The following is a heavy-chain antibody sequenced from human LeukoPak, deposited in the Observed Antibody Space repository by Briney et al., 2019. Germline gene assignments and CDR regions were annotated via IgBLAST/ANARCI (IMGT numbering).Heavy chain of an antibody. CDR3: AAAATSSSSELGY. CDR1: GGSINSGSYY. Sequence: SETLSLTCTVSGGSINSGSYYWSWIRQHPGKGLGWIGYIHYSGSTYYNPSLKSRLTISVDTSKNQLSLKLSSVTAADTAVYYCAAAATSSSSELGYWGQGTLVTVSS. D-gene: IGHD6-6*01. V-gene: IGHV4-31*03. CDR2: IHYSGST. J-gene: IGHJ4*02.